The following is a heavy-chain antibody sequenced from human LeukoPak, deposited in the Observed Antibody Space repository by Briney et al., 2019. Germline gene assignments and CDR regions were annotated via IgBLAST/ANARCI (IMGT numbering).Heavy chain of an antibody. CDR3: ARHGQDDAFDI. D-gene: IGHD3/OR15-3a*01. CDR1: GVSISSSSYY. Sequence: PSETLSLTCTVSGVSISSSSYYWGWIRQPPGKGLEWIGSVYYSGSTYYNPSLKSRVTISVDTSKNQFSLRLSSVTAADTAVYFCARHGQDDAFDIWGQGTMVTVSS. V-gene: IGHV4-39*01. CDR2: VYYSGST. J-gene: IGHJ3*02.